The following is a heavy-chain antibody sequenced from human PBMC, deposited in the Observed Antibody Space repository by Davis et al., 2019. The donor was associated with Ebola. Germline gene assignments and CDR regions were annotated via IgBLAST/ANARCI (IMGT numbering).Heavy chain of an antibody. V-gene: IGHV3-23*01. CDR2: FGTGGDT. CDR1: GFIFRNYV. Sequence: GESLKISCETSGFIFRNYVMSWVRQAPGKGLEWVSTFGTGGDTYYADSVKGRFAISRDNYENTLYLQMNSLRVEDTAVYYCARDPSGGSGWSMGYYGMDVWGKGTTVTVSS. J-gene: IGHJ6*04. D-gene: IGHD6-19*01. CDR3: ARDPSGGSGWSMGYYGMDV.